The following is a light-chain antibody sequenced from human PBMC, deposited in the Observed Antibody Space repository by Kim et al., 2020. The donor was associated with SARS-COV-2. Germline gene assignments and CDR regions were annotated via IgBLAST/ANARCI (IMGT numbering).Light chain of an antibody. J-gene: IGLJ1*01. V-gene: IGLV3-9*01. CDR1: NIGTKT. Sequence: SYELTQPLSVSVAPGQTASVSCGGDNIGTKTVHWYQQTPGQAPVLVIFRDHNRPSGIPERFSASKSMNTATLTISRAQVADEADYYCQVWAGNTYVFGTG. CDR3: QVWAGNTYV. CDR2: RDH.